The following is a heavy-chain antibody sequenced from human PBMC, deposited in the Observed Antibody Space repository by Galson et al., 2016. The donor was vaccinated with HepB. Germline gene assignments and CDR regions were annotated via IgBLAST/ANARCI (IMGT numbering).Heavy chain of an antibody. CDR2: ISYDERNK. CDR1: GFIFSNQA. Sequence: SLRLSCAASGFIFSNQAMYWVRQAPGKGLEWVAVISYDERNKYYTDSVKGRFTVSRDSSKYTLYLQMDSLRLEDTAVYYCAASPAAIDAPEGYALDFWGQGTVVTVSS. CDR3: AASPAAIDAPEGYALDF. V-gene: IGHV3-30*04. J-gene: IGHJ3*01. D-gene: IGHD6-25*01.